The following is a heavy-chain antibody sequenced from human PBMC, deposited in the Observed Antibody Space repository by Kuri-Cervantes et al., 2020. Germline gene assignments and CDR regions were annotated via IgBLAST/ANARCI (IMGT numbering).Heavy chain of an antibody. CDR1: GFIFSDHS. Sequence: GESLKISCAASGFIFSDHSMNWVRQAPGQGLEWVAAISSSSSHIYYGDSVKGRSTVSRDNAKNSLYLEMNSLRAEDTAVYYCAREGAGWGRGMDVWGKGTTVTVSS. V-gene: IGHV3-21*01. J-gene: IGHJ6*04. CDR2: ISSSSSHI. D-gene: IGHD7-27*01. CDR3: AREGAGWGRGMDV.